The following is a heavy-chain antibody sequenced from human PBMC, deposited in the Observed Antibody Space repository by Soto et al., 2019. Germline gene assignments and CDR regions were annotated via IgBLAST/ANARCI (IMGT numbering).Heavy chain of an antibody. V-gene: IGHV3-66*04. CDR2: IYSGGST. Sequence: EVQLVQSGGGLVQPGGSRRLSCAVSGITVGNNYMSWVRQAPGKGLEWVSLIYSGGSTNYADSVKGRFTISRDTSKNTIYLQMSSLRAEDTAVYYCAGHSHKDYWGQGTLVTVSS. CDR1: GITVGNNY. CDR3: AGHSHKDY. J-gene: IGHJ4*02.